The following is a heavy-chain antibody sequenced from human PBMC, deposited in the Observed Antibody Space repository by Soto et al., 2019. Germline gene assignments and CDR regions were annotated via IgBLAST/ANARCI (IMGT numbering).Heavy chain of an antibody. CDR3: AREGGDSSGYYYSD. J-gene: IGHJ4*02. Sequence: SVKVSCRASGYTFTSYGISWGRQAPVQGLEWMGWISAYNGNTNYAQKLQGRVTMTTDTSTSTAYMELRSLRSDDTDVYYCAREGGDSSGYYYSDWGQGTLVTVSS. V-gene: IGHV1-18*01. CDR2: ISAYNGNT. D-gene: IGHD3-22*01. CDR1: GYTFTSYG.